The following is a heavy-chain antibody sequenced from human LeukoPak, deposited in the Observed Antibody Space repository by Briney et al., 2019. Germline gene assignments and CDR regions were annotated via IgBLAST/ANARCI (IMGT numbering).Heavy chain of an antibody. CDR2: ISYDGSNK. Sequence: GGSLRLSCAASGLTFSSYAMHWVRQAPGKGLEWVAVISYDGSNKYYADSVKGRFTISRDNSKNTLYLQMNSLRAEDTAVYYCARTQGIVMYYYMDVWGKGTTVTVSS. D-gene: IGHD2/OR15-2a*01. CDR3: ARTQGIVMYYYMDV. CDR1: GLTFSSYA. J-gene: IGHJ6*03. V-gene: IGHV3-30*04.